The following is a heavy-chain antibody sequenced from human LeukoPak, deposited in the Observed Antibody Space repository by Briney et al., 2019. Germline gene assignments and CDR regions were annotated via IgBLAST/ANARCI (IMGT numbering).Heavy chain of an antibody. Sequence: SETLSLTCTVSSGSISSSSYYWGWIRQPPGKGLEWIGSIYYSGSTYYNPSLKSRVTISVDTSKNQFSLKLSSVTAADTAVYYCARLTYYYYYYMDVWGKGTTVTVSS. V-gene: IGHV4-39*01. CDR3: ARLTYYYYYYMDV. CDR2: IYYSGST. CDR1: SGSISSSSYY. J-gene: IGHJ6*03.